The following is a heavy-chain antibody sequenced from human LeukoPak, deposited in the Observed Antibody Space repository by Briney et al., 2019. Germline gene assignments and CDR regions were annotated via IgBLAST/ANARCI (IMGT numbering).Heavy chain of an antibody. CDR3: ARVAVIAAAGNTFDI. V-gene: IGHV4-4*02. Sequence: PSETLSLTCAVSGGSISSAYWWSWVRQPPGKGLEWIGEIFHSGSTNYNPSLKSRVTISVDKSKNQFSLKLSSVTAADTALYYCARVAVIAAAGNTFDIWGQGTMVTVSS. D-gene: IGHD6-13*01. CDR1: GGSISSAYW. J-gene: IGHJ3*02. CDR2: IFHSGST.